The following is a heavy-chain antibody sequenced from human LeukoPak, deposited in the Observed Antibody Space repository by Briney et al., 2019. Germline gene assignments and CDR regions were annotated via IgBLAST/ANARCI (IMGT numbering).Heavy chain of an antibody. D-gene: IGHD3-3*01. CDR2: IYHSGST. J-gene: IGHJ4*02. Sequence: PSETLSLXCAVSGYSISSGYYWGWIRQPPGKGLEWIGSIYHSGSTYYNPSLKSRVTISVDTSKNQFSLKLSSVTAADTAVYYCARLDDFWSARNGYFDYWGQGTLVTVSS. CDR3: ARLDDFWSARNGYFDY. V-gene: IGHV4-38-2*01. CDR1: GYSISSGYY.